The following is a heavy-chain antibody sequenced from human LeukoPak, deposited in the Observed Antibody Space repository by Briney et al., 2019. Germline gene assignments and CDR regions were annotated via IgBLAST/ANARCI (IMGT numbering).Heavy chain of an antibody. CDR2: ISGSGGST. D-gene: IGHD3-10*01. J-gene: IGHJ5*02. V-gene: IGHV3-23*01. CDR3: AKDFQFLWFGES. CDR1: GFTFSSYA. Sequence: GGSLRLSCAASGFTFSSYAMSWVRQAPGKGVEWVSGISGSGGSTYYADSVKGRFTISRDNSKNTLYLQMNSLRAEDTAVYYCAKDFQFLWFGESWGQGTLVTVSS.